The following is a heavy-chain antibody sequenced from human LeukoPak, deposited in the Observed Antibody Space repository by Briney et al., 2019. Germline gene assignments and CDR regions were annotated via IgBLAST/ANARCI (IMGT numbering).Heavy chain of an antibody. CDR1: GFTFSSYS. J-gene: IGHJ4*02. CDR3: ARVSGIAAAS. Sequence: GRSLRLSCAATGFTFSSYSMNWVRQAPGKGLEWVSSISSSSSSYIYYADSVKGRFTISRDNAKNSLYLQMNSLRAEDTAVYYCARVSGIAAASWGQGTLVTVSS. V-gene: IGHV3-21*01. CDR2: ISSSSSSYI. D-gene: IGHD6-13*01.